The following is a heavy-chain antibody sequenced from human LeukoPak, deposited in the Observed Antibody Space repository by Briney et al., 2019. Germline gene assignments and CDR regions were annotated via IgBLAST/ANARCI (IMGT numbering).Heavy chain of an antibody. J-gene: IGHJ3*02. D-gene: IGHD2-2*01. V-gene: IGHV4-39*01. CDR3: ARPGGDIVVVPAAIDI. CDR2: IYYSGST. CDR1: GGSISSSSYY. Sequence: NPSETLSLTCTVSGGSISSSSYYWGWIRQPPGKGLEWIGSIYYSGSTYYNPSLKSRVTISVDTSKNQFSLKLSSVTAADTAVYYCARPGGDIVVVPAAIDIWGQGTMVTVSS.